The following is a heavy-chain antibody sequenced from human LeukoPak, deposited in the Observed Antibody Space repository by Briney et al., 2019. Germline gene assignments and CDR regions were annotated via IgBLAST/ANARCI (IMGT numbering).Heavy chain of an antibody. Sequence: PGGSLRLSCAASGSTFSSHAMSWVRQAPGKGLEWVSTISGSGDSTNYADSVKGRFTISRDNSKNTLYLQMSSLRADDTAMYYCAKLIVGARSLFDFRGQ. CDR1: GSTFSSHA. CDR2: ISGSGDST. J-gene: IGHJ4*02. V-gene: IGHV3-23*01. D-gene: IGHD1-26*01. CDR3: AKLIVGARSLFDF.